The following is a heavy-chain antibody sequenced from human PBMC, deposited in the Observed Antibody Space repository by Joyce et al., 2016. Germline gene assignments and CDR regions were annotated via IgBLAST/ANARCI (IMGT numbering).Heavy chain of an antibody. CDR2: VGTSGSGR. V-gene: IGHV3-23*04. CDR1: QTRSNNYV. J-gene: IGHJ3*01. CDR3: ARAMTVVVAYTLRDGFDV. D-gene: IGHD2-15*01. Sequence: EMQLEESGGTLVHPGGSLSLSCTVSQTRSNNYVMAWVRQAAGKGLEWVSAVGTSGSGRCIAESVKGRVTVSRDKNKNRVYLQMASLQTEDTAIYYCARAMTVVVAYTLRDGFDVWGRGTLVAVSS.